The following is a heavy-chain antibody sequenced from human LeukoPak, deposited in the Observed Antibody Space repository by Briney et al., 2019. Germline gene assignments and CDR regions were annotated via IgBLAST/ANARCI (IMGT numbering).Heavy chain of an antibody. J-gene: IGHJ6*03. Sequence: GASVKVSCKASGYTFTGYYMHWVRQAPGQGLEWMGWINPNSGGTNYAQKFQGRVTMTRDTSISTAYMELSRLRSDDTAVYYRARAKNTAMAYYYYYMDVWGKGTTVTVSS. CDR1: GYTFTGYY. CDR2: INPNSGGT. D-gene: IGHD5-18*01. V-gene: IGHV1-2*02. CDR3: ARAKNTAMAYYYYYMDV.